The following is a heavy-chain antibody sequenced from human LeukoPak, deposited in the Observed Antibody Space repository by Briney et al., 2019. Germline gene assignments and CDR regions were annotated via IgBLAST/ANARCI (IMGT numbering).Heavy chain of an antibody. CDR1: GGSFSGYY. D-gene: IGHD3-10*01. Sequence: PSETPSLTCAVYGGSFSGYYWSWIRQPPGKGLEWIGEINHSGSTNYNPSLKSRVTISVDTSKNQFSLKLSSVTAADTAVYYCARGPENYYGSGSYYSPYYFDYWGQGTLVTVSS. J-gene: IGHJ4*02. CDR2: INHSGST. CDR3: ARGPENYYGSGSYYSPYYFDY. V-gene: IGHV4-34*01.